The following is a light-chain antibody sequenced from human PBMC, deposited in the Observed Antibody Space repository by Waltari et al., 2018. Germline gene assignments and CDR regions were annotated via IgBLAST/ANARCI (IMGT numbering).Light chain of an antibody. CDR3: CSYADSSTYV. J-gene: IGLJ1*01. Sequence: QSALTQPASVSGSPGQSITISCTGTSSDVGSYNLVSWYQQHPSKAPKLMIYEGSKRASGVSNRFSGSKAANTAFLIISGLQAEDEADYYCCSYADSSTYVFGTGTKVTVL. CDR2: EGS. CDR1: SSDVGSYNL. V-gene: IGLV2-23*01.